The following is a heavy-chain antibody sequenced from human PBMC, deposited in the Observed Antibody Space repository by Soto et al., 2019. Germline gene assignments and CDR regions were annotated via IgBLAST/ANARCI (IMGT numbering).Heavy chain of an antibody. CDR3: ARDFWQWLVQYYYGMAV. V-gene: IGHV1-18*01. Sequence: QVQVVQSGDEVKETGASVRVSCKTSGYSFTAYGISWVRQAPGQGLEWMGWISCYNGKTKYAQKVQGRVTMTTDTSTSTAYMEVRSLRSDDTAIYYCARDFWQWLVQYYYGMAVWGQGTTVTVSS. CDR1: GYSFTAYG. J-gene: IGHJ6*02. D-gene: IGHD6-19*01. CDR2: ISCYNGKT.